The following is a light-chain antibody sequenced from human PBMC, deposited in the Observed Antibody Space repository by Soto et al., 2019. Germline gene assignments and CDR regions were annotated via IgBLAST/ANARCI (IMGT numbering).Light chain of an antibody. CDR2: AAS. V-gene: IGKV3-20*01. J-gene: IGKJ2*01. Sequence: EIVLTQSPGTLSLSPGERATFSCRASQSVSNSSLAWYHQKPGQAPRLLLFAASRRATGIPDTFSGSVSWTDFTLTISRLEPEDFAVYYCQVYGNSPMYTFGQGTRLELK. CDR3: QVYGNSPMYT. CDR1: QSVSNSS.